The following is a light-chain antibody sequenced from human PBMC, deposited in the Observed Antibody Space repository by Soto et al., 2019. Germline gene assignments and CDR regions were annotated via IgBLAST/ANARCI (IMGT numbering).Light chain of an antibody. V-gene: IGKV1-9*01. Sequence: DIQLTQSPSFLSASVGDSVTITCRASQGISTFLAWYQQKPGKAPKLLIYDASTLESGVPSRFTGRGSGTEFTLTISSLQPEDFATYYCQQYKSYSRMFGQGTKVDIK. CDR1: QGISTF. CDR2: DAS. J-gene: IGKJ1*01. CDR3: QQYKSYSRM.